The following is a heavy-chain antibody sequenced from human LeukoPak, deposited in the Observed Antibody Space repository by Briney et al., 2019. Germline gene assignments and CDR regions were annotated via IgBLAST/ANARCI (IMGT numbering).Heavy chain of an antibody. Sequence: ESGPPLVKATQTLTLTCTFSGFSLSTSGMRVSWIRQPPGKALEGLARIDWDDDKFYSTSLKTRLTTSKDTSKNQVVLTMTNMDPVDTATYYCARIQRGYTYGYDYYYMDVWGKGTTVTVSS. CDR3: ARIQRGYTYGYDYYYMDV. J-gene: IGHJ6*03. CDR1: GFSLSTSGMR. CDR2: IDWDDDK. D-gene: IGHD5-18*01. V-gene: IGHV2-70*04.